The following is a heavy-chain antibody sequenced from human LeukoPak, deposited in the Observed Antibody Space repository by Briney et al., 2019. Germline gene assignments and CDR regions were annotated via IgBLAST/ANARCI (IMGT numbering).Heavy chain of an antibody. J-gene: IGHJ6*02. CDR2: ISWNSGSI. CDR1: GFTFDDYA. CDR3: AKEGQLDDYYYYGMDV. D-gene: IGHD6-6*01. V-gene: IGHV3-9*01. Sequence: GRSLRLSCAASGFTFDDYAMHWVRQAPGKGLEWVSGISWNSGSIGYADSVKGRFTISRDNAENSLYLQMNSLRAEDTALYYCAKEGQLDDYYYYGMDVWGQGTTVTVSS.